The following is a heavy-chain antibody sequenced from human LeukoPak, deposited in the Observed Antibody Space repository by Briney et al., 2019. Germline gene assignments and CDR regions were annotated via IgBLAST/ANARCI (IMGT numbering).Heavy chain of an antibody. CDR3: AREGPRGNPQFDY. Sequence: GGSLRLSCAASGFTFSSYGMHWVRQAPGKGLEWVALIWYDGSNKYYADSVKGRLTISRDNSKNTLYLQMNSLRAEDTAVYYCAREGPRGNPQFDYWGQGTLVTVSS. V-gene: IGHV3-33*01. D-gene: IGHD2/OR15-2a*01. CDR2: IWYDGSNK. J-gene: IGHJ4*02. CDR1: GFTFSSYG.